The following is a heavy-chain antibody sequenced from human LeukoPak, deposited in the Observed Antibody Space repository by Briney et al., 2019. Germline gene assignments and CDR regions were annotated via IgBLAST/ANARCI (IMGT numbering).Heavy chain of an antibody. D-gene: IGHD3-10*01. CDR1: GFTFSSYA. V-gene: IGHV3-23*01. CDR2: ISGSGGST. Sequence: PGGSLRLSCAASGFTFSSYAMSWVRQAPGKGLEWVSAISGSGGSTYYADSVKGRFTISRDYSKNTLYLQMNSLRAEDTAVYYCANQYYYGSGSPKRRYYFDYWGQGTLVTVSS. CDR3: ANQYYYGSGSPKRRYYFDY. J-gene: IGHJ4*02.